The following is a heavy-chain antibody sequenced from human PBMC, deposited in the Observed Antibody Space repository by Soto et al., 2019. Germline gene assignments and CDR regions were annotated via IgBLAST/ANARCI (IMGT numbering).Heavy chain of an antibody. D-gene: IGHD1-26*01. CDR3: AKRSPSGTYYFDF. J-gene: IGHJ4*02. V-gene: IGHV3-23*01. Sequence: QPGGSLRLSCAASGFTFTSYAMTWVRQGPGKGLEWVSSIGTTTGDLLYADSVKGRFTISRDNSINTLFLQMNSLRTEDTAIYYCAKRSPSGTYYFDFWGQGTLVTVSS. CDR1: GFTFTSYA. CDR2: IGTTTGDL.